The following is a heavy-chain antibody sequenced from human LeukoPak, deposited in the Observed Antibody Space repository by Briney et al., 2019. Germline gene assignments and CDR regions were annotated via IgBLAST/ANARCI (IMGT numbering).Heavy chain of an antibody. Sequence: GGSLRLSCAASGFTFSNYWMTWVRQAPGKGLELVANVKQDGSEKYYVDSVKGRFTISRDNAKNSLYLQMNSLRAEDTAVYYCARNQRRLDYWGQGTLVTVSS. J-gene: IGHJ4*02. CDR1: GFTFSNYW. CDR3: ARNQRRLDY. V-gene: IGHV3-7*01. CDR2: VKQDGSEK. D-gene: IGHD1-14*01.